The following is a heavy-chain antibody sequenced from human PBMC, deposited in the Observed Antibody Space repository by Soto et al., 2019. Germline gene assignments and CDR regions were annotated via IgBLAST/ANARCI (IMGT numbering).Heavy chain of an antibody. J-gene: IGHJ4*02. CDR1: GGSISSYY. CDR3: ARLTHFWSGYYRYFDY. Sequence: SETLSLTCTVSGGSISSYYWSWIRQPPGKGLEWIGYIYYSGSTNYNPSLKSRVTISVDTSKNQFSLKLSSVTAADTAVYYCARLTHFWSGYYRYFDYWGQGTLVTVSS. D-gene: IGHD3-3*02. CDR2: IYYSGST. V-gene: IGHV4-59*08.